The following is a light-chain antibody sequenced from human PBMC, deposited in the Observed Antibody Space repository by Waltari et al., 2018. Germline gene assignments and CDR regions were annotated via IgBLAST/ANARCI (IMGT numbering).Light chain of an antibody. CDR2: DDS. Sequence: SYVLTQSPSVSAAPGQTARITCDGANIESKSVHWYQQKPGQAPVVVVYDDSARPSGIPERFSGSNSGNTATLTISRVEDGDEADYYCQVWDNGNDQLVFGGGTRLTVL. J-gene: IGLJ3*02. CDR1: NIESKS. V-gene: IGLV3-21*02. CDR3: QVWDNGNDQLV.